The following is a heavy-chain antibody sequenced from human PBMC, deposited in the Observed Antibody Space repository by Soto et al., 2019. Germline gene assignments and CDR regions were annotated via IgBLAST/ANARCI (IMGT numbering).Heavy chain of an antibody. CDR2: ISGSGGST. D-gene: IGHD1-26*01. J-gene: IGHJ4*02. V-gene: IGHV3-23*01. CDR3: ARRGSGSYYDY. CDR1: GFTFSSYA. Sequence: EVQLLESGGGLVQPGGSLRLSCAASGFTFSSYAMRWVRQAPVKGLAWVSAISGSGGSTYYADSVKGRFTISRDNSKNTLYLQMNSLRAEATAVYYCARRGSGSYYDYWGQGTLVTVSS.